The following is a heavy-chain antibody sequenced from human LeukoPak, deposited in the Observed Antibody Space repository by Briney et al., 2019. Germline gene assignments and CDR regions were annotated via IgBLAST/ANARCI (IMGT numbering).Heavy chain of an antibody. D-gene: IGHD4-11*01. J-gene: IGHJ6*02. CDR3: ARAGGVTTVTTGYYYGMDV. CDR1: GGSFSGYY. V-gene: IGHV4-34*01. CDR2: INHSGST. Sequence: PSETLSLTCAVYGGSFSGYYWSWIRQPPGKGLEWIGEINHSGSTNYNPSLKSRVTISVDTSKNQFSLKLSSVTAADTAVYYCARAGGVTTVTTGYYYGMDVWGQGTTVTVSS.